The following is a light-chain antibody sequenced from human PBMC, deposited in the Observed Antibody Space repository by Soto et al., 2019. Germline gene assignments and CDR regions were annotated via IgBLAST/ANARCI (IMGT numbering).Light chain of an antibody. CDR2: DVS. CDR1: QSISNW. Sequence: DIQMTQFPSTLSASVGDRVTITCRASQSISNWLAWYQQEPGKAPKLLIYDVSSLESGVPARFSGSGSGTEFTLTISSLQPDDFATYYFQQYNSYPWTFGQGSKVEIK. J-gene: IGKJ1*01. V-gene: IGKV1-5*01. CDR3: QQYNSYPWT.